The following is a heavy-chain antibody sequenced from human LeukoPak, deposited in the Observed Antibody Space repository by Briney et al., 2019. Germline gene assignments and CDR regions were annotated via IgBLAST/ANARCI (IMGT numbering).Heavy chain of an antibody. CDR1: GDTFTSYG. CDR2: INPNSGNT. V-gene: IGHV1-8*01. D-gene: IGHD3-22*01. J-gene: IGHJ5*02. Sequence: ASGEVSCQASGDTFTSYGINWVGQATREGGEWMGWINPNSGNTGYAQKFQGRVTMTRNISISTAYMELSSLRSEDTAVYYCTTARSYYDSIGWFDPWGQGTLVTVSS. CDR3: TTARSYYDSIGWFDP.